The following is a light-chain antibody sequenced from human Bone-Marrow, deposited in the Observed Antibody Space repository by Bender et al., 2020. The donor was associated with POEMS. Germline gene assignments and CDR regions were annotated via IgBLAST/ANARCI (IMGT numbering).Light chain of an antibody. CDR2: DVS. V-gene: IGLV2-14*03. Sequence: QSALTQPASVSGSPGQSITISCAGTSSDVGGYNSVSWYQHHPGKAPKVMIYDVSNRPSGVSNRFSASKSGNTASLTISGLQAEDEADYYCSSYTRTTTRVFGTGTKVTV. CDR1: SSDVGGYNS. J-gene: IGLJ1*01. CDR3: SSYTRTTTRV.